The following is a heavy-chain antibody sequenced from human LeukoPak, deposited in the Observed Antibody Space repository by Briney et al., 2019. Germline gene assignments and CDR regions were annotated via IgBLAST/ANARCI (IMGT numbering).Heavy chain of an antibody. CDR1: GFTFSSYS. Sequence: PGGSLRLSCAASGFTFSSYSMNWVRQAPGKGLEWISYISGSTSTIYYADSVKGRFTISRDNAKNSLFLQMNSLRDEDTAVYYCARGQRHCDSSGYSSLDYWGRGTLVTVSS. J-gene: IGHJ4*02. CDR2: ISGSTSTI. V-gene: IGHV3-48*02. CDR3: ARGQRHCDSSGYSSLDY. D-gene: IGHD3-22*01.